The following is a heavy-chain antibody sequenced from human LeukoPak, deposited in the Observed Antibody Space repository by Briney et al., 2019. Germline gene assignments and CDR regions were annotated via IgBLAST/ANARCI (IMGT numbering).Heavy chain of an antibody. J-gene: IGHJ4*02. V-gene: IGHV1-2*02. CDR1: GYTFTTYY. CDR3: ATEAASYYFDY. D-gene: IGHD2-15*01. Sequence: ASVKVSCKASGYTFTTYYIHWVRQAAGQGLEWMGWINPNSGGTNYAQNFQGRVTMTRDTSISTAYMELSRLRSDDTAVYYCATEAASYYFDYWGQGTLVTVSS. CDR2: INPNSGGT.